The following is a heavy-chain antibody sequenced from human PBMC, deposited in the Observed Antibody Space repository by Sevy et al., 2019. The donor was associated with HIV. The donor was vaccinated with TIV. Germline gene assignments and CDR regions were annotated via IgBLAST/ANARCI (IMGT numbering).Heavy chain of an antibody. J-gene: IGHJ4*02. CDR2: INTSGST. D-gene: IGHD7-27*01. CDR1: GDSFSSYF. CDR3: ARSNWVTATNGFSKSYYFDY. Sequence: SETLSLTCTVSGDSFSSYFWAWIRQPAGKALEWIGRINTSGSTNYNPSLKSRVTMSVDTSKSQFSLKVTSLTAADTAIYFCARSNWVTATNGFSKSYYFDYWGQGSLVTVSS. V-gene: IGHV4-4*07.